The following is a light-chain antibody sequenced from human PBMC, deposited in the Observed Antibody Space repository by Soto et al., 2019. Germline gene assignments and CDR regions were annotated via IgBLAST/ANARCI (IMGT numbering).Light chain of an antibody. CDR3: QQYVSYPRT. J-gene: IGKJ1*01. V-gene: IGKV1D-16*01. CDR1: YNVDNW. Sequence: IEMTQSPSSLFASVGDRVTITCRASYNVDNWVAWYQQNPEKATKSLIYAASSLHSGVPLRYSGSGSGALFTLTLSNLQPEDCATYYCQQYVSYPRTFGQGTKGEIK. CDR2: AAS.